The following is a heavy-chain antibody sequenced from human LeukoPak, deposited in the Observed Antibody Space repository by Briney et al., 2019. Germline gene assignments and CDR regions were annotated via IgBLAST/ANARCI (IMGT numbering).Heavy chain of an antibody. Sequence: GGSLRLSCVASGFTFSNYAMSWVRQAPEKGLDWVSVISGSAHKIRYADSVKGRFTISRDNSENTVYLQMNNLRAEDTALYYCAGRVTGYSSGYVYWGQGTPVTFSS. CDR2: ISGSAHKI. V-gene: IGHV3-23*01. D-gene: IGHD5-18*01. J-gene: IGHJ4*02. CDR3: AGRVTGYSSGYVY. CDR1: GFTFSNYA.